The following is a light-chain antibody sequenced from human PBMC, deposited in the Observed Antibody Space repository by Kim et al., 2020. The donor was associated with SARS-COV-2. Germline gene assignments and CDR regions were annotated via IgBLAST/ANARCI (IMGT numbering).Light chain of an antibody. Sequence: SVAPGERATLSCRASQSVSSNLAWYQKKPGQAPRLVIYGASTRAAGVPARFSGSVSGAEFTLTISNLQPEDCAVYYCQQYNKWMYTFGQGTKVEI. CDR3: QQYNKWMYT. CDR1: QSVSSN. V-gene: IGKV3D-15*01. CDR2: GAS. J-gene: IGKJ2*01.